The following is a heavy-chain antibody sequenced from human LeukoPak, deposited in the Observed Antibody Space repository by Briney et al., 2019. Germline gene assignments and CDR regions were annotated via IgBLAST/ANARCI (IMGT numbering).Heavy chain of an antibody. CDR3: VRAIGANVSY. D-gene: IGHD3-10*01. J-gene: IGHJ4*02. CDR2: ISGSGGST. Sequence: GGSLRLSCAASGFTFSSYAMSWVRQAPGKGLEWVSAISGSGGSTYYADSVKGRFTISRDNSKNTLYLQMNSLRAEDTAVYYCVRAIGANVSYWGQGTLVTVSS. CDR1: GFTFSSYA. V-gene: IGHV3-23*01.